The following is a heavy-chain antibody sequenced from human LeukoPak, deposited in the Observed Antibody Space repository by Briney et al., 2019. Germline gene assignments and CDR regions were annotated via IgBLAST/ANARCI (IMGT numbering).Heavy chain of an antibody. CDR3: TRPVVTAIPVWGFDY. CDR2: INHSGST. CDR1: GGSFSGYY. Sequence: SETLSLTCAVYGGSFSGYYWSWIRQPPGKRLEWIGEINHSGSTNYNPSLKSRVTISVDTSKNQFSLKLGSVTAADTAVYYCTRPVVTAIPVWGFDYWGQGTLVTVSS. V-gene: IGHV4-34*01. D-gene: IGHD2-21*02. J-gene: IGHJ4*02.